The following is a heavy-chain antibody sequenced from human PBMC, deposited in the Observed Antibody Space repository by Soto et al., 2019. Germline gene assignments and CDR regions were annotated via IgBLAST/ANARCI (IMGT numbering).Heavy chain of an antibody. CDR3: AQDYGSGSYYTFDY. Sequence: SETLSLTCTVSGGSISYYYWNWIRQSAGKGLEWIGRIYSSGSTNYNPSLKSRISMSIDTSKNQFSLKVRAVSAADTAVYYCAQDYGSGSYYTFDYWGQGTQVTVSS. V-gene: IGHV4-4*07. J-gene: IGHJ4*02. CDR1: GGSISYYY. CDR2: IYSSGST. D-gene: IGHD3-10*01.